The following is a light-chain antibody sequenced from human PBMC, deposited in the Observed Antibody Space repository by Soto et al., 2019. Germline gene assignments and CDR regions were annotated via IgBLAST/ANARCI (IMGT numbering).Light chain of an antibody. CDR3: SSYAGSKSYV. J-gene: IGLJ1*01. CDR1: SSDVGGYNY. Sequence: QSVLTQPPSASGSPGQSVTISCTGTSSDVGGYNYVSWYQQHPGKAPKLMIYEVSKRPSGVPDRFSGSKSGNTASLTVSGLQAEDEAPYYCSSYAGSKSYVPGTGTKVT. CDR2: EVS. V-gene: IGLV2-8*01.